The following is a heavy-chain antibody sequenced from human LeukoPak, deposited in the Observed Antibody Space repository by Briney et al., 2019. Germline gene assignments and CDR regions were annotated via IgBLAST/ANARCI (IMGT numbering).Heavy chain of an antibody. CDR3: IGGASGSLAH. CDR1: RASISDNY. Sequence: PSEPLSLTCTVSRASISDNYWSWSRQPAGKALEWIGRTYTSGDTNYNPSLKSRASVSVDTSKNQFYLSLRYVTAADTAVYCTIGGASGSLAHWGPGTLVTVSS. D-gene: IGHD6-13*01. V-gene: IGHV4-4*07. CDR2: TYTSGDT. J-gene: IGHJ4*02.